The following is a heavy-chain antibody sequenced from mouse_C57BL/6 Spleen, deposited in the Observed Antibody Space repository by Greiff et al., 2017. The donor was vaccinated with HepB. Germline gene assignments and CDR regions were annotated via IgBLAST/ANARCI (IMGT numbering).Heavy chain of an antibody. Sequence: VQLQQSGPELVKPGASVKISCKASGYAFSSSWMNWVKQRPGKGLEWIGRIYPGDGDTNYNGKFKGKATLTADKSSSTAYMQLSSLTSEDSAVDFCADSSGDGNSFDYWGQGTTLTVSS. J-gene: IGHJ2*01. V-gene: IGHV1-82*01. D-gene: IGHD3-2*02. CDR2: IYPGDGDT. CDR3: ADSSGDGNSFDY. CDR1: GYAFSSSW.